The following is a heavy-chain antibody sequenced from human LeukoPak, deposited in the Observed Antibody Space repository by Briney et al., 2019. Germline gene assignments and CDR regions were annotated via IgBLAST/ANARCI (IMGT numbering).Heavy chain of an antibody. CDR3: VKVDT. CDR2: IRNDGNKY. D-gene: IGHD5-18*01. CDR1: GFTFSTSG. J-gene: IGHJ4*02. V-gene: IGHV3-30*02. Sequence: GGSLRLSCVASGFTFSTSGMHWVRQSPGKGLDWVAFIRNDGNKYNYAESVKGRFTISRDNSKNTLYQQMDSLSAEDTAVYYCVKVDTWGQGTLVTVSS.